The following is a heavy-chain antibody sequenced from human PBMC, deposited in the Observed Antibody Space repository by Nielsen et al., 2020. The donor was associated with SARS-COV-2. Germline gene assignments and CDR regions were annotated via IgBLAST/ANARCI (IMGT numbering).Heavy chain of an antibody. D-gene: IGHD6-13*01. CDR2: ISYEGSKQ. J-gene: IGHJ4*02. CDR3: TKGAQLGDY. Sequence: GGSLRLSCSASGFSFNNYGMHWVRQAPGKGLEWVAYISYEGSKQFYADSVKGRFTISRDFSKTTLYLQMNSLRAEDTAMYYCTKGAQLGDYWGQGTLVTVSS. V-gene: IGHV3-30*18. CDR1: GFSFNNYG.